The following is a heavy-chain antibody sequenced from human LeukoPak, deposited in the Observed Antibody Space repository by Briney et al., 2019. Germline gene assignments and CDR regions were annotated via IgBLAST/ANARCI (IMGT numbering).Heavy chain of an antibody. CDR3: ARLQTSFTAFDI. CDR1: GGSISSYY. J-gene: IGHJ3*02. CDR2: IYYSGST. V-gene: IGHV4-59*08. Sequence: SETLSLTCTVSGGSISSYYWSWIRQPPGKGLEWIGYIYYSGSTNYNPSLKSRVTISVDTSKNQFSLKLSSVTAADTAVYYCARLQTSFTAFDIWGQGTMVTVSS.